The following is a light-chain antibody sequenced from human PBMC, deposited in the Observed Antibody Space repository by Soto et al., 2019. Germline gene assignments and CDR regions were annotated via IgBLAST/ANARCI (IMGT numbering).Light chain of an antibody. V-gene: IGLV2-8*01. Sequence: QSALTQPPSASGSPGQSVTISCTGTSSDVGGYNYVSWYQQHPGKAPKLMIYEVSKRPSGVPDRFSGSKSGNTASLTVSGLQAEDEADYNCSSYAGNKILEVFGGGTKLTVL. CDR1: SSDVGGYNY. CDR3: SSYAGNKILEV. CDR2: EVS. J-gene: IGLJ2*01.